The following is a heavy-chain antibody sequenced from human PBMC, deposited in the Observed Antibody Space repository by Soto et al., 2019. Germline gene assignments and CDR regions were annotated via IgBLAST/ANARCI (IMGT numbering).Heavy chain of an antibody. J-gene: IGHJ4*02. CDR3: ATGSYCSSAACLAAE. V-gene: IGHV1-2*02. Sequence: SPVKRSCKAAGSRITGYYRHSGRLAPEQGLEWMGWINPNSGGTNYAQKLQGRVTMTRDTSISTAYLELSRLGVEDTALYYCATGSYCSSAACLAAEWGQGTLVTGSS. D-gene: IGHD2-2*01. CDR2: INPNSGGT. CDR1: GSRITGYY.